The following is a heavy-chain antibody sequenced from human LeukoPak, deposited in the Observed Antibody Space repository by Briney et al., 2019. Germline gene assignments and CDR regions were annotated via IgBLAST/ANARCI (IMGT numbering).Heavy chain of an antibody. CDR3: ARDSDGGNSWFDY. D-gene: IGHD4-23*01. V-gene: IGHV3-11*01. CDR2: ISSSGNII. J-gene: IGHJ4*02. Sequence: EGSLRLSCAASGFTFSDFYMTWIRQAPGKGLEWISYISSSGNIIDYADSVKGRFTISRDNAKNSLYLQMNSLRAEDTAVYYCARDSDGGNSWFDYWGQGTLVTVSS. CDR1: GFTFSDFY.